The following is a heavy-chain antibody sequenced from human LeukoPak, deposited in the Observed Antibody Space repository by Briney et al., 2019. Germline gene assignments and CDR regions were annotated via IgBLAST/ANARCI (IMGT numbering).Heavy chain of an antibody. J-gene: IGHJ4*02. V-gene: IGHV3-7*01. CDR1: GFTFSTYW. Sequence: LPGGSLRLSCAASGFTFSTYWMSWVRQAPGKGLEWVANIKQDGSEKYYVDSVKGRLTISRDNAKNSLYLQMNSLRAEDTAMYYCARDSAGNDYWGQGTLVTVSS. CDR3: ARDSAGNDY. CDR2: IKQDGSEK. D-gene: IGHD6-13*01.